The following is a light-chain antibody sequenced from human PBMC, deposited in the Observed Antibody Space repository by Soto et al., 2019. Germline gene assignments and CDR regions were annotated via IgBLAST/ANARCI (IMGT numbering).Light chain of an antibody. V-gene: IGKV3-20*01. J-gene: IGKJ4*01. CDR3: QQYGSSPVT. Sequence: EIVLTQSPGTLSLSPGETVTLSCRASQGVNKYLAWYQQKPGQAPRLLISDASKRATGIPDRFSGSGSGTDFTLTISRLEPEEFAVYYCQQYGSSPVTFGGGTKVEIK. CDR2: DAS. CDR1: QGVNKY.